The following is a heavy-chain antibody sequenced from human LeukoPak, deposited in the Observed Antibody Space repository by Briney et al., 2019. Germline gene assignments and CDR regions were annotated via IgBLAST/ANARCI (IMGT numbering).Heavy chain of an antibody. Sequence: GASVKVSCKVSGYTLTELSMHWVRQAPGKGLEWMGGFDPEDGETIYAQKFQGRVTMTEDTSTDTAYMELSSLRSEDTAVYYCATGPNWGQRGAFDIWGQGTMVTVSS. CDR2: FDPEDGET. J-gene: IGHJ3*02. CDR3: ATGPNWGQRGAFDI. CDR1: GYTLTELS. V-gene: IGHV1-24*01. D-gene: IGHD7-27*01.